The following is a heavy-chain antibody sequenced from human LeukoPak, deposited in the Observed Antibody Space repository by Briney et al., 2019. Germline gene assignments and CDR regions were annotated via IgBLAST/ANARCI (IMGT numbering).Heavy chain of an antibody. Sequence: PGGSLRLSCAASGFTFSSYAMSWVRQAPGKGLEWVSAFSGSGGCTYYADSVKGRFTISRDNSKNTLYLQMNSLRAEDTAVYYCAKNSGSYNYFDYWGQGTLVTVSS. CDR3: AKNSGSYNYFDY. D-gene: IGHD1-26*01. V-gene: IGHV3-23*01. CDR1: GFTFSSYA. J-gene: IGHJ4*02. CDR2: FSGSGGCT.